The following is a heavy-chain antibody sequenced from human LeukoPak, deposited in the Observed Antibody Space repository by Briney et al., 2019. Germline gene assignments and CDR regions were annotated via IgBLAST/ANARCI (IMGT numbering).Heavy chain of an antibody. CDR2: MYYSGST. J-gene: IGHJ5*02. Sequence: SETLSLTCTVSGGSISSYYWSWIRQPPGKGLEWIGYMYYSGSTNYNPSLKSRVTISVDASKNQFSLKLSSVTAADTAVYYCARHVEKNPGDFWSGYYGGFYVSWFDPWGQGTLVTVSS. D-gene: IGHD3-3*01. CDR1: GGSISSYY. CDR3: ARHVEKNPGDFWSGYYGGFYVSWFDP. V-gene: IGHV4-59*08.